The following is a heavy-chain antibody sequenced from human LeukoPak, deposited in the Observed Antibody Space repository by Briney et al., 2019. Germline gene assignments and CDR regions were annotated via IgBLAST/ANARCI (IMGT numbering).Heavy chain of an antibody. CDR3: SRGYCSSTSCPENAFDI. CDR1: GFTSSSYE. Sequence: PGGSLRLSCAASGFTSSSYEMDWVRQATGKGLEWVSAIGTAGHTYYPGSVKGRFTISRENAKISLYLQMNSLRAGDTAVYYCSRGYCSSTSCPENAFDIWGQGPMVTVSS. D-gene: IGHD2-2*01. J-gene: IGHJ3*02. V-gene: IGHV3-13*04. CDR2: IGTAGHT.